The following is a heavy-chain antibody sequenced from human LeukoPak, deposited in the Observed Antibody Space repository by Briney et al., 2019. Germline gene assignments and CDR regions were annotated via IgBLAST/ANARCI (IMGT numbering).Heavy chain of an antibody. CDR1: GGSISIYY. D-gene: IGHD3-22*01. V-gene: IGHV4-59*01. CDR2: IYYSGST. J-gene: IGHJ4*02. Sequence: SKTLSLTCTVSGGSISIYYWSWIRQPPGKGLEWIGYIYYSGSTIYNPSLKSRVTISVDTSKNQLSLKLSSVTAADTAVYYCARRSRTYYDSSAFLDYWGQGTLVTVSS. CDR3: ARRSRTYYDSSAFLDY.